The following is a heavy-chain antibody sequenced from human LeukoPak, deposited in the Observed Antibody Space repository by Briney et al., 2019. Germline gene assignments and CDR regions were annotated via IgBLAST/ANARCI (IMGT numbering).Heavy chain of an antibody. CDR1: GGSFSGYY. D-gene: IGHD3-3*01. Sequence: SETLSLTCAVYGGSFSGYYWSWIRQPPGKGLEWIGEINHSGSTNYNPSLKSRVTISVDTSKNQFSLKLSSVTAADTAVYYCARAEGVVTSFDYWGQGTLVTVSS. CDR3: ARAEGVVTSFDY. V-gene: IGHV4-34*01. J-gene: IGHJ4*02. CDR2: INHSGST.